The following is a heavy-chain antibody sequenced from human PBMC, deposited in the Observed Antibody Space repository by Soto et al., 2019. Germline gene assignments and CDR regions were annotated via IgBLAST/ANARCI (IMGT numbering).Heavy chain of an antibody. CDR3: ATPYSSSSLGMDV. D-gene: IGHD6-6*01. Sequence: QVQLVQSGAEVKKPGASVKVSCKASGYTFTGYYMHWVRQAPGQGLEWMGWINPNSGGTNYAQKLQGRVTMTRDTSISTAYMELSRLRSDDTAVYYCATPYSSSSLGMDVWGQGTTVTVSS. J-gene: IGHJ6*02. V-gene: IGHV1-2*02. CDR1: GYTFTGYY. CDR2: INPNSGGT.